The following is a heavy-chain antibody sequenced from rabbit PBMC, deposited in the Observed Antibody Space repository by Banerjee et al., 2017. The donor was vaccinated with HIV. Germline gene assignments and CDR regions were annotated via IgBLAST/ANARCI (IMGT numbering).Heavy chain of an antibody. V-gene: IGHV1S40*01. D-gene: IGHD7-1*01. Sequence: QSLEESGGDLVEPGASLTLTCTASGFSFGNYYMTWVRQAPGKGLQWIGYIYSGSDVTFYASWAKGRFTISKTSSTTVTLQMTSLTAADTANYFCAGTTGVNLGFKLWGQGTLVTVS. CDR2: IYSGSDVT. CDR3: AGTTGVNLGFKL. CDR1: GFSFGNYY. J-gene: IGHJ4*01.